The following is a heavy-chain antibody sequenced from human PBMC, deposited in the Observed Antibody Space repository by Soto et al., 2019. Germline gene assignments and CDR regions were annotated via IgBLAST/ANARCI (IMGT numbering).Heavy chain of an antibody. V-gene: IGHV1-18*01. CDR1: GYTFSSYH. J-gene: IGHJ4*02. CDR3: ASDGTPTDY. CDR2: ISAYNGNT. D-gene: IGHD1-26*01. Sequence: QAQLVQSGAEVKKPGASVKVSCKASGYTFSSYHISWVRQAPGQGLERMGWISAYNGNTNYPQKLQGRVTMTTDTSTSTAYMVLRSLRSEDTAVYYCASDGTPTDYWGQGTLVTVSS.